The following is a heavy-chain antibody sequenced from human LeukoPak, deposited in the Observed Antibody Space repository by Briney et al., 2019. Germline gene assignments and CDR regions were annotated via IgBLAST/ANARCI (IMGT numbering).Heavy chain of an antibody. V-gene: IGHV3-23*01. CDR2: ISGSGGST. CDR1: GFTFSSYA. Sequence: GGSLRLSCAASGFTFSSYAMSWVRQAPGKGLEWVSAISGSGGSTYYADSVKGRFTISRDNSKNTLYLQMNGLRAEDTAVYYCATHSSSWYEYFQHWGQGTLVTVSS. J-gene: IGHJ1*01. CDR3: ATHSSSWYEYFQH. D-gene: IGHD6-13*01.